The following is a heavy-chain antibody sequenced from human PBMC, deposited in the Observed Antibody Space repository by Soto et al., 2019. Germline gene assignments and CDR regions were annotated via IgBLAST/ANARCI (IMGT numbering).Heavy chain of an antibody. CDR2: ISSSSSTI. CDR3: ARHPERIAEIGWFDP. J-gene: IGHJ5*02. Sequence: GVSLRLSCAASGFTFSSYSMNWVRQAPANGLEWVSYISSSSSTIYYADSVKGRFTISRDNARNALYLQMNSLRAEDTAVYYCARHPERIAEIGWFDPWGQAPLVSVSS. D-gene: IGHD6-13*01. CDR1: GFTFSSYS. V-gene: IGHV3-48*01.